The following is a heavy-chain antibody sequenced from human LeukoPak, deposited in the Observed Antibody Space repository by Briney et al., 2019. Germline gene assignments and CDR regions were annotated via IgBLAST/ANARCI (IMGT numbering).Heavy chain of an antibody. V-gene: IGHV3-23*01. CDR2: ISGSGGTT. CDR3: AKCDVVGVVTTTPFDY. D-gene: IGHD3-3*01. CDR1: GFTFSTYA. Sequence: PGGSLRLSCAASGFTFSTYAMSWVRQAPGKGLEWVSAISGSGGTTYYADSVKGRFTISRDNSKNTLYLQMNSLRAEDTAVYYCAKCDVVGVVTTTPFDYWGQGTLVTVSS. J-gene: IGHJ4*02.